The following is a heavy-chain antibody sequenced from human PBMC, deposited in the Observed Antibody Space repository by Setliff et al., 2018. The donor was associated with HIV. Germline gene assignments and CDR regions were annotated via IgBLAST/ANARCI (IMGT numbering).Heavy chain of an antibody. CDR2: IYAGGRA. D-gene: IGHD3-22*01. CDR1: GFIFSSYE. CDR3: ARGALISWDSSDDLWY. Sequence: PGGSLRLSCAASGFIFSSYEMTWVRQAPGKGLEWVSVIYAGGRAYYADSVKGRFTVSRDNSNNTLYLQMNSLRAEDTAVYYCARGALISWDSSDDLWYWGQGTLVTVSS. V-gene: IGHV3-53*01. J-gene: IGHJ4*02.